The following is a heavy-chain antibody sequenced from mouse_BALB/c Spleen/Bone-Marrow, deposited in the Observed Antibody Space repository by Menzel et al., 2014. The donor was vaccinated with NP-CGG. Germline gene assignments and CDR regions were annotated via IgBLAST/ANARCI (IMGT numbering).Heavy chain of an antibody. V-gene: IGHV1S34*01. CDR2: ISCYNGAT. CDR1: GYSFTGYY. CDR3: VRRGNPIVYYAMDY. J-gene: IGHJ4*01. Sequence: LVKPGASVKISCKASGYSFTGYYMHWVKQSHGKSLEWIGYISCYNGATGYNQNFKGKATFTVDTSSSTAYMQFNSLTSEDSAVYYCVRRGNPIVYYAMDYWGQGTSVTGSS.